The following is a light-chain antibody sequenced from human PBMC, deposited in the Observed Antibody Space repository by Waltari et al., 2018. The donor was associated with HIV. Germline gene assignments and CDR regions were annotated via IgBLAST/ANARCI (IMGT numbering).Light chain of an antibody. V-gene: IGKV3-15*01. J-gene: IGKJ5*01. CDR3: QEYNNWSRIT. CDR2: GAF. CDR1: QSVSNN. Sequence: EIVMTQSPATLSVSPGERATLSCRASQSVSNNLAWYQQKPGQAPRLLIYGAFTRATDVPARFSGSGSGTEFTLTISSLQSEDFAVYYCQEYNNWSRITFGQGTRLEIK.